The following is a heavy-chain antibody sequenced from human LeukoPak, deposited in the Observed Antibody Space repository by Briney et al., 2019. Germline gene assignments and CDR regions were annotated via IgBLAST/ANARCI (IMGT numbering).Heavy chain of an antibody. J-gene: IGHJ6*04. D-gene: IGHD2-2*01. CDR1: GGSVSSGSYY. CDR2: IYYSGST. CDR3: ASSRQLPTFYYYYGMDV. Sequence: SETLSLTCTVPGGSVSSGSYYWSWIRQPPGKGLEWIGYIYYSGSTNYNPSLKSRVTISVDTSKNQFSLKLSSVTAADTAVYYCASSRQLPTFYYYYGMDVWGKGTTVTVSS. V-gene: IGHV4-61*01.